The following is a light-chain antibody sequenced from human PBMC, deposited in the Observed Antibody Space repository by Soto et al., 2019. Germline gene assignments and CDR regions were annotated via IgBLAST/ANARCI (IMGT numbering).Light chain of an antibody. CDR3: SSYTSTYIWV. Sequence: QSALTQPASVSGSPGQSITISCTGTSSDIGSHNFVSWHQQHPGKAPKFIIYVVSNRPSGVSNRFSGSKSGNTASLTISGLQDDDEADHYCSSYTSTYIWVFGGGTKLTVL. CDR1: SSDIGSHNF. V-gene: IGLV2-14*01. CDR2: VVS. J-gene: IGLJ3*02.